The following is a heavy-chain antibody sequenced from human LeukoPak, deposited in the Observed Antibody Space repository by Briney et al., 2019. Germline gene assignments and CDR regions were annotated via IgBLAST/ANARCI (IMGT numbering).Heavy chain of an antibody. V-gene: IGHV3-7*01. CDR1: GFIFSVYG. J-gene: IGHJ5*02. CDR2: INPDGSQT. CDR3: ARDLGYGALDP. D-gene: IGHD4-17*01. Sequence: GRSLRLSCAASGFIFSVYGMHWVRQAPGKGLEWVALINPDGSQTNYVDSVKGRLTISRDNAKNSLYLQMNSLRAEDTAVYYCARDLGYGALDPWGQGTLVTVSS.